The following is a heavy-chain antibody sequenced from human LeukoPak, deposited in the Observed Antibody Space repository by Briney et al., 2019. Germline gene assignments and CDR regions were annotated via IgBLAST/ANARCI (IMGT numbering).Heavy chain of an antibody. V-gene: IGHV3-23*01. J-gene: IGHJ4*02. CDR2: ISGSGGST. CDR1: GFTFSSYA. D-gene: IGHD2-2*01. Sequence: GGSLRLSCAASGFTFSSYAMSWVRQAPGKGLEWVSAISGSGGSTYYADSVKGRFTISRDNSKNTLYLQMNSLRAEDTAVYYCAKDPHIVVVPAASFDYWGQGTLVAVSS. CDR3: AKDPHIVVVPAASFDY.